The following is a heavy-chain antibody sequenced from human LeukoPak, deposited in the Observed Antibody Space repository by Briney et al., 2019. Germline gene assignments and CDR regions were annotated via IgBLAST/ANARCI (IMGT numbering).Heavy chain of an antibody. J-gene: IGHJ4*02. D-gene: IGHD1-1*01. CDR1: GASISSSSYY. CDR2: VYYNGNT. CDR3: ARLWRAAIDY. Sequence: SEPLSLTCTVSGASISSSSYYWGYFRQPPGKGLEWIGSVYYNGNTYYNPSLKSRATISADTSKNQFSLKLTSVTAADTAVYYSARLWRAAIDYWGQGTLAAVSS. V-gene: IGHV4-39*01.